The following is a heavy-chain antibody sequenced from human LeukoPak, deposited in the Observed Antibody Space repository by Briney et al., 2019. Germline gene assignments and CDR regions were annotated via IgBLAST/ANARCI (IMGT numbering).Heavy chain of an antibody. CDR3: TRYQRDQLLPDY. Sequence: TLRLSCAASGFTFSSYGMSWVRQAPGKGLEWVGFIRSKAYGGTTEYAASVKGRFTISRDDSKSIAYLQMNSLKTEDTAVYYCTRYQRDQLLPDYWGQGTLVTVSS. V-gene: IGHV3-49*04. D-gene: IGHD2-2*01. CDR2: IRSKAYGGTT. J-gene: IGHJ4*02. CDR1: GFTFSSYG.